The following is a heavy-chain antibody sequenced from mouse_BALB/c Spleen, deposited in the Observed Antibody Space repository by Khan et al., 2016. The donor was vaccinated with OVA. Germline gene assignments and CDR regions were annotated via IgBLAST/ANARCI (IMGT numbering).Heavy chain of an antibody. CDR1: GYTFTSYW. D-gene: IGHD1-1*01. V-gene: IGHV1-7*01. CDR3: ANHGSTSAWFAY. J-gene: IGHJ3*01. CDR2: INPSTGYS. Sequence: QVQLQQSGAELAKPGASVKMSCKASGYTFTSYWMHWVKQRPGQGLEWIGYINPSTGYSEYNQKFKDQATLTADKSSSTAYMQLNSLTSDDSAVYYCANHGSTSAWFAYWGQGTLVTVSA.